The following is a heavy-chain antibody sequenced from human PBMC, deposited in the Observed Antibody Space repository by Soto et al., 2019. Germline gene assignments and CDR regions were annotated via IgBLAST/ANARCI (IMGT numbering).Heavy chain of an antibody. J-gene: IGHJ5*01. Sequence: QVQLVESGGGLVKPGGSLRLSCAASGFTFSDYYMTWIRQAPGKGLEWVSYISGGSSFTNYADSVKGRFTISRDNAKNSLSLQMNSLRAEDTAVYYCAREVQPLAATGEDWFDSWGQGTLVTVSS. CDR1: GFTFSDYY. D-gene: IGHD2-15*01. CDR3: AREVQPLAATGEDWFDS. CDR2: ISGGSSFT. V-gene: IGHV3-11*06.